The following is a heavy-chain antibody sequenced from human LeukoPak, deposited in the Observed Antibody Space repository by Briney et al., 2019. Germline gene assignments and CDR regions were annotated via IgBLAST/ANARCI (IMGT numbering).Heavy chain of an antibody. Sequence: GGSLRLSCAASGFTFSDCYMSWIRQAPGKGLEWVSYISSSGSTIYYADSVKGRFTISRDNAKNSLYLQMNSLRAEDTAVYYCARELVVVVAATPPRDYYYYGMDVWGQGTTVTVSS. V-gene: IGHV3-11*01. CDR2: ISSSGSTI. J-gene: IGHJ6*02. D-gene: IGHD2-15*01. CDR1: GFTFSDCY. CDR3: ARELVVVVAATPPRDYYYYGMDV.